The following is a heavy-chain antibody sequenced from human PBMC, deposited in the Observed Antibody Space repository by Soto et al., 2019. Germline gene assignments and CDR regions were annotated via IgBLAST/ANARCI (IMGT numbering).Heavy chain of an antibody. CDR1: GFICSSYD. CDR3: AKDRQQLVSPRLGHYYRMDV. D-gene: IGHD6-13*01. CDR2: ILVGGST. V-gene: IGHV3-23*01. J-gene: IGHJ6*02. Sequence: GGSLRVSCAVSGFICSSYDMSWVRQAPGKGLEWVSTILVGGSTHYEDSVKGRFTISRDTSKNTVYLQMNSLTAGDTAFYYCAKDRQQLVSPRLGHYYRMDVSGQGTTVTVSS.